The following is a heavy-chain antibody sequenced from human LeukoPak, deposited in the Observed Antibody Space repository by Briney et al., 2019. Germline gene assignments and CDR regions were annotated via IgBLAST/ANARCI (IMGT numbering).Heavy chain of an antibody. J-gene: IGHJ5*02. D-gene: IGHD1-26*01. CDR3: AKSGGSRGSYYVFDRGSWFDP. Sequence: PGGSLRLSCAASGFTFSSYGMHWVRQAPGKGLEWVAFIRYDGSNKYYADSVKGRFTISRDNSKNTLYLQMNSLRAEDTAVYYCAKSGGSRGSYYVFDRGSWFDPWGQGTLVTVSS. V-gene: IGHV3-30*02. CDR2: IRYDGSNK. CDR1: GFTFSSYG.